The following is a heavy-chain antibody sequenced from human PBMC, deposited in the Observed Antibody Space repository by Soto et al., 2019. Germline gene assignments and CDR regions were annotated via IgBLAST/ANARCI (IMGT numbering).Heavy chain of an antibody. J-gene: IGHJ6*02. D-gene: IGHD2-15*01. Sequence: SVKVSCKASGGTFSSYAISWVRQAPGQGLEWMGGIIPIFGTANYAQKFQGRVTITADESTSTAYMELSSLRSEDTAVYYCARGSYCSGGSCYSGPSYYYYGMDVWGQGTTVTVSS. CDR3: ARGSYCSGGSCYSGPSYYYYGMDV. CDR2: IIPIFGTA. V-gene: IGHV1-69*13. CDR1: GGTFSSYA.